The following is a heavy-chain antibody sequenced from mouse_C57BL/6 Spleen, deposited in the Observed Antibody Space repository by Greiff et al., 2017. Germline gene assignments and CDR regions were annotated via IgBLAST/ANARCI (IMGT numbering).Heavy chain of an antibody. Sequence: VQLQQPGAELVMPGASVKLSCKASGYTFTSYWMHWVKQRPGQGLEWIGEIDPSDSYTNYNQKFKGKSTLTVDKSSSTAYMQLSSLTSEDSAVDYCARDGDYFDYWGQGTTLTVSS. J-gene: IGHJ2*01. CDR2: IDPSDSYT. CDR1: GYTFTSYW. D-gene: IGHD1-1*02. V-gene: IGHV1-69*01. CDR3: ARDGDYFDY.